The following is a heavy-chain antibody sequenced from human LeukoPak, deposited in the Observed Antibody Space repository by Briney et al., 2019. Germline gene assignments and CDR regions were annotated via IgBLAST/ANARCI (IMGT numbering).Heavy chain of an antibody. CDR1: GFTFSSYG. Sequence: PGGSLRLSCAASGFTFSSYGMHWVRRAPGKGLEWVAVIWYDGSNKYYADSVKGRFTISRDNSKNTLYLQMNSLRAEDTAVYYCAKDGGIAAAGPDYWGQGTLVTVSS. J-gene: IGHJ4*02. CDR2: IWYDGSNK. D-gene: IGHD6-13*01. V-gene: IGHV3-33*06. CDR3: AKDGGIAAAGPDY.